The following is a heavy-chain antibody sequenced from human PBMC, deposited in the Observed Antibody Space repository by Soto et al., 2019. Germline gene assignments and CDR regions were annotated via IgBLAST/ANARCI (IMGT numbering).Heavy chain of an antibody. CDR2: ISGSGGST. J-gene: IGHJ4*02. CDR1: GFTLSSYA. V-gene: IGHV3-23*01. Sequence: PGGSLRLSCAASGFTLSSYAMSWVRQAPGKGLEWVSAISGSGGSTYYADSVKGRFTISRDNSKNTLYLQMNSLRAEDTAVYYCAKDWLAFGGVIARFDYWGQGTLVTVSS. CDR3: AKDWLAFGGVIARFDY. D-gene: IGHD3-16*02.